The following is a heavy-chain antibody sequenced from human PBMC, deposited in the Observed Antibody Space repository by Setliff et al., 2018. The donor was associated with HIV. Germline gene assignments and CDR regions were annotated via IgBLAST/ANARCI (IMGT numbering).Heavy chain of an antibody. CDR3: ASTGYSSGWSFDY. CDR1: GGSISSSSYY. D-gene: IGHD6-19*01. CDR2: IYYSGST. J-gene: IGHJ4*02. V-gene: IGHV4-39*07. Sequence: SETLSLTCTVSGGSISSSSYYWGWIRQPPGKGLEWIGSIYYSGSTYYNPSLKSRVIISVDTSKNQSSLKLSSVTAADTAVYYCASTGYSSGWSFDYWGQGTLVTVS.